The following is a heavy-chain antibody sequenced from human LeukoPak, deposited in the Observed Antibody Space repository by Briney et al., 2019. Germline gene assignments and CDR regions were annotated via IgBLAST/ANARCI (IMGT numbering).Heavy chain of an antibody. CDR2: IYSSGT. D-gene: IGHD3-10*01. V-gene: IGHV4-4*07. CDR3: VRDSGTTGEVKFDP. CDR1: GGSFSGYY. J-gene: IGHJ5*02. Sequence: SETLSLTCGVYGGSFSGYYWSWIRQPAGKGLEWIGRIYSSGTNYNPSLKSRVTMSADTSRNQVSLTLSSVTAADTAVYYCVRDSGTTGEVKFDPWGQGTLVTVSS.